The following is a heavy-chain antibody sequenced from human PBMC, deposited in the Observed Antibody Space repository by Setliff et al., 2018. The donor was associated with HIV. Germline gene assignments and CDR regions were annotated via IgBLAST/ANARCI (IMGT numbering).Heavy chain of an antibody. V-gene: IGHV3-11*04. CDR3: ARSPYGDYGLDY. CDR2: ISSRGSTI. J-gene: IGHJ4*02. CDR1: GFTFSDYY. D-gene: IGHD4-17*01. Sequence: LRLSCAASGFTFSDYYMSWIRQAPGKGLEWVSYISSRGSTIYYADSVKGRFTISRDNAKNSLYPQMNTLRAEDTAVYFCARSPYGDYGLDYWGQGTLVTVSS.